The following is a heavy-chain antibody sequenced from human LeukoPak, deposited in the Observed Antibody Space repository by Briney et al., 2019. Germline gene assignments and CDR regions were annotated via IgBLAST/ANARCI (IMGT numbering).Heavy chain of an antibody. CDR3: ARGDVLGYCTNGVCRPFDY. J-gene: IGHJ4*02. CDR1: GFTFSSYW. Sequence: PGGSLRLSCAASGFTFSSYWMHWVRQAPGKGLVWVSRINSDGSSTSYADSVKGRFTISRDNAKNTLYLQMNSLRAEDTAVYYCARGDVLGYCTNGVCRPFDYWGQGTLVTVSS. D-gene: IGHD2-8*01. CDR2: INSDGSST. V-gene: IGHV3-74*01.